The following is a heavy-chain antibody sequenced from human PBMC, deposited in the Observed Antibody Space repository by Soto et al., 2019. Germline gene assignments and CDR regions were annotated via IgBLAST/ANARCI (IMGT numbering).Heavy chain of an antibody. CDR3: ASSQKGYNWNYFDH. V-gene: IGHV4-39*01. J-gene: IGHJ4*02. D-gene: IGHD1-20*01. CDR1: GGSISGSYYY. Sequence: PSETLSLTCAVSGGSISGSYYYWGWLHQSPGRGPEWIGSVFYTGFTSYNTSLESRVSVSVDTSKNQFSLKVSAVTAADTAVYYCASSQKGYNWNYFDHWGQGALVTVSS. CDR2: VFYTGFT.